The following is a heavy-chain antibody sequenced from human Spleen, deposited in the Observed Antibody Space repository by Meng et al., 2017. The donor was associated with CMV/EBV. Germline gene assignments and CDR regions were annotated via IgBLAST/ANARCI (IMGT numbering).Heavy chain of an antibody. CDR2: IYYSGST. CDR1: GCSISSYY. V-gene: IGHV4-59*01. Sequence: LPESGPGLMKPSETLSPTSMVSGCSISSYYCSWIRQPPGKGLDWIGYIYYSGSTNYNPSLKSRVTISVDTSKNQFSLKLSSVTAADTAVYYCAAYDYVRFDPWGQGALVTVSS. D-gene: IGHD3-16*01. J-gene: IGHJ5*02. CDR3: AAYDYVRFDP.